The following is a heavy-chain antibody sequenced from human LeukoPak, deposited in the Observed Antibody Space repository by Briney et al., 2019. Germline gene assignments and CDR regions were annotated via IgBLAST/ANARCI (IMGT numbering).Heavy chain of an antibody. Sequence: ASVKVSCKASGYTFTSYGISWVRQAPGQWLEWMGWISAYNGNTNYAQKLQGRVTMTTDTSTSTAYMELRSLRSDDTAVYYCARAGYCTGGSCYSSPFDYWGQGTLVTVSS. V-gene: IGHV1-18*01. CDR2: ISAYNGNT. D-gene: IGHD2-15*01. CDR1: GYTFTSYG. J-gene: IGHJ4*02. CDR3: ARAGYCTGGSCYSSPFDY.